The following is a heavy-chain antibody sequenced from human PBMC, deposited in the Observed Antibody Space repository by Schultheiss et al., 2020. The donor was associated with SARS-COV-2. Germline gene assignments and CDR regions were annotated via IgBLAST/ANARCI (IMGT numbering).Heavy chain of an antibody. V-gene: IGHV3-15*07. Sequence: GGSLRLSCAASGFTFSNYAMHWVRQAPGKGLEWVGRIKRKSDGGTTDYAASVKGRFTISRDESKNTLYLQMNSLKTEDTAVYYCTTRTLFGLVVMRYGMDVWGQGTTVTGSS. D-gene: IGHD3-3*01. CDR1: GFTFSNYA. CDR3: TTRTLFGLVVMRYGMDV. J-gene: IGHJ6*02. CDR2: IKRKSDGGTT.